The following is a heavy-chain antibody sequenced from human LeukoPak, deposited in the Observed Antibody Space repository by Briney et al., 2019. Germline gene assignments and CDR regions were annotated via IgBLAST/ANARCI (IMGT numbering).Heavy chain of an antibody. J-gene: IGHJ6*03. Sequence: GGSLRLSCAASGFTFRSYEMQWVRQALGKGLEWVSYISSSGSTIYYADSVKGRFTISSDNAKNSLYLNMNSLRAEDTAVYYCARDRAGSGYYYYYMDVWGKGTTVTVSS. CDR3: ARDRAGSGYYYYYMDV. V-gene: IGHV3-48*03. CDR2: ISSSGSTI. CDR1: GFTFRSYE. D-gene: IGHD3-22*01.